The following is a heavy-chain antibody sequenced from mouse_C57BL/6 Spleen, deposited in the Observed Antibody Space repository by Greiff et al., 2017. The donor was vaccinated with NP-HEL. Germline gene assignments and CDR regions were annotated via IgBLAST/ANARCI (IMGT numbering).Heavy chain of an antibody. CDR1: GYTFTSYW. CDR2: IDPSDSYT. CDR3: ARWYGSSPWYFDV. D-gene: IGHD1-1*01. J-gene: IGHJ1*03. V-gene: IGHV1-50*01. Sequence: QVQLQQPGAELVKPGASVKLSCKASGYTFTSYWMQWVKQRPGQGLEWIGEIDPSDSYTNYNQKFKGKATLTVDTSSSTAYMQLSSLTSEDSAVYYCARWYGSSPWYFDVWGTGTTVTVSS.